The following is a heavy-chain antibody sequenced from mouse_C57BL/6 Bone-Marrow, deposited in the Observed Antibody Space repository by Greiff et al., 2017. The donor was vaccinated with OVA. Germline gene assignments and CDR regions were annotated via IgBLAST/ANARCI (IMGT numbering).Heavy chain of an antibody. CDR3: ARHSLLRNYFDY. CDR2: ISSGGSYT. Sequence: EVKVVASGGDLVKPGGSLKLSCAASGFTFSSYGMSWVRQTPDKRLEWVATISSGGSYTYYPDRVKGRFTISRDNAKNTLYLQMSSLKSEDTAMYYCARHSLLRNYFDYWGQGTTLTVSS. V-gene: IGHV5-6*01. D-gene: IGHD1-2*01. CDR1: GFTFSSYG. J-gene: IGHJ2*01.